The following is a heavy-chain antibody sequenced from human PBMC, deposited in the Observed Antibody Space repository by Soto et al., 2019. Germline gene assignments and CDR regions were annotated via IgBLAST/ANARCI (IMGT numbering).Heavy chain of an antibody. CDR3: AKALELPEFLLYYYYYMDV. CDR2: ISGSGGST. V-gene: IGHV3-23*01. J-gene: IGHJ6*03. CDR1: GFTFSSYA. Sequence: GGSLRLSCAASGFTFSSYAMSWVRQAPGKGLEWVSAISGSGGSTYYADSVKGRFTISRDNSKNTLYLQMNSLRAEDTAVYYCAKALELPEFLLYYYYYMDVWGKGTTVTVSS. D-gene: IGHD1-7*01.